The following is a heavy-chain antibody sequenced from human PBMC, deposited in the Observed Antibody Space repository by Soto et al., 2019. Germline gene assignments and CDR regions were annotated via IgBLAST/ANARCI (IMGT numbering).Heavy chain of an antibody. CDR1: GFTFSSYA. J-gene: IGHJ6*02. D-gene: IGHD2-2*01. CDR3: ARDLVPAARSGGSYYYYGMDV. CDR2: ISYDGSNE. Sequence: GGSLRLSCAASGFTFSSYAMSWVRQAPGKGLEWVAVISYDGSNEYYADSVKGRFTISRDNSKNTLFLQMNSLRAEDTAVYFCARDLVPAARSGGSYYYYGMDVWGQGTTVTVSS. V-gene: IGHV3-30-3*01.